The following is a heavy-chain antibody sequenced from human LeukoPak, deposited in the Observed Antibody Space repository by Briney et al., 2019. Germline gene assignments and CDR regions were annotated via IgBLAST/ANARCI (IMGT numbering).Heavy chain of an antibody. CDR3: ARTGGTVTTEFDY. D-gene: IGHD4-11*01. J-gene: IGHJ4*02. Sequence: ASVKVSCKASGYPFTGYYIHWVRQAPGQGLEWMGWFNPTSGRTKYAQKFEGRVTMTRDTSISTAYMEVSSLTSDDTAVYYCARTGGTVTTEFDYWGQGTLVTVSS. CDR2: FNPTSGRT. CDR1: GYPFTGYY. V-gene: IGHV1-2*02.